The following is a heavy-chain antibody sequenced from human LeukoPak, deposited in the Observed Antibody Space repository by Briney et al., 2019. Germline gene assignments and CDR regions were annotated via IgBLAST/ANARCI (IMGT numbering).Heavy chain of an antibody. CDR2: IYYSGST. D-gene: IGHD5-12*01. J-gene: IGHJ4*02. V-gene: IGHV4-59*01. Sequence: SETLSLTCTVSGGSISSYYWSWIRQPPGKGLEWIGYIYYSGSTNYNPSLKRRVTKSVDTSKNQFSLKLSSVTAADTAVYYCARGSGGYDDFDYWGQGTLVTVSS. CDR1: GGSISSYY. CDR3: ARGSGGYDDFDY.